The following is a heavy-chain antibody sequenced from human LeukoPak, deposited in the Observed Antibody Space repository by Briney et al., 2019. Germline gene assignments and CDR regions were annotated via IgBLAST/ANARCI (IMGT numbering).Heavy chain of an antibody. Sequence: PSETLSLTCTVSGGSISSSSYYWGWIRQPPGKGLEWIGSIYYSGSTYYNPSLKSRVTISVDTSKNQFSLKLSSVTAADTAVYYCARGIVVEDTDAFDIWGQGTMVTVSS. CDR3: ARGIVVEDTDAFDI. V-gene: IGHV4-39*07. J-gene: IGHJ3*02. CDR2: IYYSGST. CDR1: GGSISSSSYY. D-gene: IGHD1-26*01.